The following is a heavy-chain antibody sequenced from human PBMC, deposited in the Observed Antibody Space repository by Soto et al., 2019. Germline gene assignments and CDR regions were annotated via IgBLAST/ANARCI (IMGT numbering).Heavy chain of an antibody. D-gene: IGHD2-2*01. V-gene: IGHV5-51*01. CDR2: IYPGDSDT. CDR1: GYSFTSYW. Sequence: RGESLKISCKGSGYSFTSYWIGWVRQMPGKGLEWMGIIYPGDSDTRYSPSFQGQVTISADKSISTAYLQWSSLKASDTAMYYCARHQGSGRTSFYYYGRDVWGQGTTGSVSS. CDR3: ARHQGSGRTSFYYYGRDV. J-gene: IGHJ6*02.